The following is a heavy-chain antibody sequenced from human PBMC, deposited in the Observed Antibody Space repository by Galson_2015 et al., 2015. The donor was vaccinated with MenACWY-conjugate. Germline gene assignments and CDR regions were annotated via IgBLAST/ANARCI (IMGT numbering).Heavy chain of an antibody. V-gene: IGHV3-23*01. CDR1: GLTFSSYA. Sequence: SLRLSCAASGLTFSSYAMSWVRQAPGKGLEWVSAISGSGNSTYYADSVKGRFTISRDNSKNTLYLQMNSLRAEDTAVYYCAKDSYDSSGYILYYFDYWGQGTLVTVSS. J-gene: IGHJ4*02. CDR2: ISGSGNST. D-gene: IGHD3-22*01. CDR3: AKDSYDSSGYILYYFDY.